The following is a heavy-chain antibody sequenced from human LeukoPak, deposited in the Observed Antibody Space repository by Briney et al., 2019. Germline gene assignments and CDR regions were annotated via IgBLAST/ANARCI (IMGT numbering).Heavy chain of an antibody. Sequence: GGSLRLSRAASGFTVNSNYMSWVRQAPGKGLEWVSVISTGGITAYADSVKGRFTISRDNSKNTLYLQMNSLRAEDAAVYYCAREKAVTGIFEYWGQGTLVTVSS. CDR3: AREKAVTGIFEY. CDR2: ISTGGIT. J-gene: IGHJ4*02. V-gene: IGHV3-66*01. D-gene: IGHD6-19*01. CDR1: GFTVNSNY.